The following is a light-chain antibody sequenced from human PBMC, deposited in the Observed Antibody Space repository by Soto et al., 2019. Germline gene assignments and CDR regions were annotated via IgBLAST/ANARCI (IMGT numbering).Light chain of an antibody. CDR2: DAS. J-gene: IGKJ1*01. V-gene: IGKV3-15*01. CDR3: QQYQNLWT. Sequence: EIVMTQSPATLSVSPGERATLSCRASQSVSSNLAWYQQKPGQAPRLLIYDASNRATGIPARFSGSGSGTEFTLTINSLQSEDFAVYYCQQYQNLWTFGQGTKVDIK. CDR1: QSVSSN.